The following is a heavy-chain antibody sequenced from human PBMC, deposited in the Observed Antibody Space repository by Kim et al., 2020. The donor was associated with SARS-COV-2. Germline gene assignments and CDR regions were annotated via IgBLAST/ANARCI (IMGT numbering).Heavy chain of an antibody. V-gene: IGHV3-23*01. Sequence: GGSLRLSCVASGFTFDTYAMSWVRQAPGKGLEWVSVISGNGVNKFYADSVRGRFTISSDNSKNTLHLQMNSLRDEDTALYYCAKVVVMDGYNYYYYYGM. CDR2: ISGNGVNK. CDR1: GFTFDTYA. D-gene: IGHD3-22*01. CDR3: AKVVVMDGYNYYYYYGM. J-gene: IGHJ6*01.